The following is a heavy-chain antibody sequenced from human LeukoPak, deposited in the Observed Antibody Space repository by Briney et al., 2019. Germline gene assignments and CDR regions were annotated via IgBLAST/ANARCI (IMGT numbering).Heavy chain of an antibody. D-gene: IGHD3-10*01. Sequence: GGSLRLSCAASGFTFSSYGMHWVRQAPGKGLEWVAVIWYDGSNKYYADSVKGRFTISRDNSKNTLYLQMNSLRAEDTAVYYCASNKDYGSGSLSPFDYWGQGTLVTVSS. J-gene: IGHJ4*02. CDR3: ASNKDYGSGSLSPFDY. CDR2: IWYDGSNK. V-gene: IGHV3-33*01. CDR1: GFTFSSYG.